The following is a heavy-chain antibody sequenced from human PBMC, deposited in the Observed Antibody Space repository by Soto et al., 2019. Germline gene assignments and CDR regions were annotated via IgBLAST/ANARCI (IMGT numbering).Heavy chain of an antibody. Sequence: SVKVSCKASGGTFSSYAISWVRQAPGQGLEWMGGIIPIFGTANYAQKIQGRVTITADESTSTAYMELSSLRSEDTAVYYCARDGSSSWYGNYYYGMDVWGQGTTVTVSS. CDR2: IIPIFGTA. CDR3: ARDGSSSWYGNYYYGMDV. V-gene: IGHV1-69*13. CDR1: GGTFSSYA. J-gene: IGHJ6*02. D-gene: IGHD6-13*01.